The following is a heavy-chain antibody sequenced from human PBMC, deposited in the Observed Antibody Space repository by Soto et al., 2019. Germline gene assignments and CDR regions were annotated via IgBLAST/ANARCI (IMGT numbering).Heavy chain of an antibody. V-gene: IGHV1-69*06. CDR3: ARALLWFGDLNYYYGMDV. CDR1: GGTFSSYA. J-gene: IGHJ6*02. D-gene: IGHD3-10*01. Sequence: SVKVSCKASGGTFSSYAISWLRQAPGQGLEWMGGIIPIFGTANYAQKFQGRVTISAAKSKSTAYMELSSLRSEDTAVYYCARALLWFGDLNYYYGMDVWGQGTTVTVPS. CDR2: IIPIFGTA.